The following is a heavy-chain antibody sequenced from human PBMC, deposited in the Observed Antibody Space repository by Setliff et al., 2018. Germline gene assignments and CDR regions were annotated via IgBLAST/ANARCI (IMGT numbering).Heavy chain of an antibody. D-gene: IGHD3-22*01. V-gene: IGHV3-30*19. CDR2: ISYDGSNK. J-gene: IGHJ6*03. Sequence: AGGSLRLSCAASGFTFSSYGMHWVRQAPGKGLEWVAVISYDGSNKYYADSVKGRFTISRDNSKNTLYLQMNSLRAEDTAVYYCATNPPKGPSGGYYYDDPYYYYMDVWGKGTTVTVSS. CDR1: GFTFSSYG. CDR3: ATNPPKGPSGGYYYDDPYYYYMDV.